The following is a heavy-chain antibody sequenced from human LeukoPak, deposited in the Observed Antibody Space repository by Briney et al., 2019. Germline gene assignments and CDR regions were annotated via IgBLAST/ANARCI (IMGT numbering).Heavy chain of an antibody. J-gene: IGHJ4*02. CDR3: AKHGSPRIAVAGIDY. V-gene: IGHV3-53*01. D-gene: IGHD6-19*01. CDR1: GFTVNNNR. Sequence: GGSLRLSCAASGFTVNNNRMGWVRQAPGKGLEWVSITYSGGTTYYADSVKGRFTISRDNSKNTLYLQMNSLRAEDTAVYCCAKHGSPRIAVAGIDYWGQGTLVTVSS. CDR2: TYSGGTT.